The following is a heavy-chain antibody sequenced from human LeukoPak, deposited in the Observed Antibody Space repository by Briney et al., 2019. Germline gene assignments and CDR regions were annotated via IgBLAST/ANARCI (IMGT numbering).Heavy chain of an antibody. D-gene: IGHD3-10*01. CDR2: ICGRGITT. J-gene: IGHJ5*02. CDR3: AITMVVWGVIPFDP. Sequence: GGSLRLSCEGSGFTFSGYEMNWVRQAPGKGLEWISYICGRGITTFFADSVKGRFTISRDDAKNLLYLQMNSLRAEDTAVYYCAITMVVWGVIPFDPWGQGTLVTVSS. CDR1: GFTFSGYE. V-gene: IGHV3-48*03.